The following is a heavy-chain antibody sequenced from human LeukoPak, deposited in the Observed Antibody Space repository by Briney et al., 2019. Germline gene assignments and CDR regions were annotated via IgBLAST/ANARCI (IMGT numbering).Heavy chain of an antibody. V-gene: IGHV3-11*05. CDR2: ISSSSSYT. CDR3: VRDFSCSGGSCPLFDS. Sequence: GGSLRLSCAASGFTFSDYYMSWIRQAPGKGLEWVSYISSSSSYTNYADSVKGRFTISRDNAKNSLYLQMSSLRAEDTAIYYCVRDFSCSGGSCPLFDSWGQGTLVSVSS. CDR1: GFTFSDYY. J-gene: IGHJ4*02. D-gene: IGHD2-15*01.